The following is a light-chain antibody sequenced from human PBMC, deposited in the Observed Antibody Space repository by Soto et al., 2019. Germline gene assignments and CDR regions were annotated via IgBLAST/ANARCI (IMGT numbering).Light chain of an antibody. Sequence: LKHSPGTLSLYKGERATLSCWASQSVTNDYLAWYQQKHGQAPRLLIYGASTRATGIPDRFSGSGSGTEYTLTISRLEPEDFAVYSCQGYGFSPIRFG. CDR2: GAS. J-gene: IGKJ5*01. V-gene: IGKV3-20*01. CDR3: QGYGFSPIR. CDR1: QSVTNDY.